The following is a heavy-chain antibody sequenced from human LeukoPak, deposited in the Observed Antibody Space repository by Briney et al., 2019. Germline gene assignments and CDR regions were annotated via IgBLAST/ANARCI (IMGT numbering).Heavy chain of an antibody. Sequence: PSETLSLTCTVSGGSVTSGGYYWSWIRQHPGKGLEWIGYVYYTGSTYYNPSLKSRVTISPDTSKNHFSLKVSSVTAADTAAYYCARISAGRYGMDVWGQGTTVTVSS. CDR3: ARISAGRYGMDV. V-gene: IGHV4-31*03. CDR1: GGSVTSGGYY. J-gene: IGHJ6*02. D-gene: IGHD6-6*01. CDR2: VYYTGST.